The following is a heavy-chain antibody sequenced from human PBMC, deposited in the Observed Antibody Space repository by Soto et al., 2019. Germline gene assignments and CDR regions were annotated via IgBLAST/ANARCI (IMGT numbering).Heavy chain of an antibody. CDR3: ARASSHLYDFWSGYTFDY. J-gene: IGHJ4*02. Sequence: SQTLSLTCAISGDSVSSNSAAWNWIRQSPSRGLKWLGRTYYRSKWYNDYAVSVKSRITINPDTSKNHFSLQLNSVTPEDTAVYYCARASSHLYDFWSGYTFDYWGQGTLITVSS. CDR1: GDSVSSNSAA. D-gene: IGHD3-3*01. V-gene: IGHV6-1*01. CDR2: TYYRSKWYN.